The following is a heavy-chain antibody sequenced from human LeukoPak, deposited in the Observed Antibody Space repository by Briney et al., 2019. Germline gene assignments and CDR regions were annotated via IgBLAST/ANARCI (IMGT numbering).Heavy chain of an antibody. V-gene: IGHV3-21*01. CDR1: GFTFSDYN. Sequence: PGGSLRLSCAASGFTFSDYNMNWVRQSPEKGLEWVSSITSGTTYIYYADSVRGRFTLSRDNAKNSLYLQMNSLRAEDTAAYYCARWPYSSSYYFDYWGQGTLVTVSS. CDR2: ITSGTTYI. D-gene: IGHD6-6*01. CDR3: ARWPYSSSYYFDY. J-gene: IGHJ4*02.